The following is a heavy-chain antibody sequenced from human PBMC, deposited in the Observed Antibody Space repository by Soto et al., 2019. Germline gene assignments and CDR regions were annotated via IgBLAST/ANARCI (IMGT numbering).Heavy chain of an antibody. Sequence: QVQLQESGPGLVKPSETLSLTCTVSGGSISSYYWSWIRQPPGKGLEWIGYIYYSGSTNYNPSLKSRVTISVDTSKNQFSLKLSSVTAADTAVYYCARGGHYGSGSYPDYWGQGTLVTVSS. CDR3: ARGGHYGSGSYPDY. CDR2: IYYSGST. V-gene: IGHV4-59*01. J-gene: IGHJ4*02. D-gene: IGHD3-10*01. CDR1: GGSISSYY.